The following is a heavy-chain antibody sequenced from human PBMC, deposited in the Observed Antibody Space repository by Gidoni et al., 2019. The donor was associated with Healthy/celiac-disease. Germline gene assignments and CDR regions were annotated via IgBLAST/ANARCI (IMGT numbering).Heavy chain of an antibody. Sequence: EVQLVESGGGLVQPGRSLRLSCAASGFTFDDSAMHWVRQAQGKGREWVSGISWHSGSIGYADSVKLRFTISRDNAKYSMYLQMNSLRAEDTALYYCAKVTLAVAGDYYFDYWGQGPLVTVSS. V-gene: IGHV3-9*01. CDR1: GFTFDDSA. J-gene: IGHJ4*02. CDR2: ISWHSGSI. D-gene: IGHD6-19*01. CDR3: AKVTLAVAGDYYFDY.